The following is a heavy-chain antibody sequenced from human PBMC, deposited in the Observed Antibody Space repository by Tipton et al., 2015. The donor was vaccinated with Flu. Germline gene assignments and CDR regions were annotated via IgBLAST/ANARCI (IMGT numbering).Heavy chain of an antibody. Sequence: QLVQSGGGLIQPGGSLRLSCAASGFTVSSNYMSWVRQAPGKGLEWVSVIYSGGSTYYADSVKGRFTISRDNSKNTLYLQMNSLRSEDTAVYYCARDNEIAVAGKSYNWFDPWGQGTLVTVSS. D-gene: IGHD6-19*01. CDR2: IYSGGST. J-gene: IGHJ5*02. V-gene: IGHV3-53*01. CDR3: ARDNEIAVAGKSYNWFDP. CDR1: GFTVSSNY.